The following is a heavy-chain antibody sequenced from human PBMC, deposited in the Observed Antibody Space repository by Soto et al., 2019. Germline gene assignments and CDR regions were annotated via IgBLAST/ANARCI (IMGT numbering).Heavy chain of an antibody. Sequence: SGPTLVNPTETLTLTCTVSGFSLSYARMGVSWIRQPPGKALEWLAHIFSNDEKSCSTSLKSRLTISKDTSKSQVVLTMTNMDPVDTATYYCPRADYDFWSGYYWFDPWGQGTLVTVSS. J-gene: IGHJ5*02. D-gene: IGHD3-3*01. CDR2: IFSNDEK. CDR1: GFSLSYARMG. CDR3: PRADYDFWSGYYWFDP. V-gene: IGHV2-26*01.